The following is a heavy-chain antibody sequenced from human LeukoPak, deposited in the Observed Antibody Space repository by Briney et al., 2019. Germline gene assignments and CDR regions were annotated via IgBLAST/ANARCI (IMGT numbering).Heavy chain of an antibody. CDR1: GFTFSSYE. D-gene: IGHD3-22*01. V-gene: IGHV3-48*03. CDR3: ARLDYYYDSLDY. J-gene: IGHJ4*02. CDR2: ISSSGSTI. Sequence: GGSLRLSCAASGFTFSSYEMNWVRQAPGKGLEWVSYISSSGSTIYYADSVKGRFTISRDNAKNSLYLQMNSLRAEDTAVYYCARLDYYYDSLDYWGQGTLVTVSS.